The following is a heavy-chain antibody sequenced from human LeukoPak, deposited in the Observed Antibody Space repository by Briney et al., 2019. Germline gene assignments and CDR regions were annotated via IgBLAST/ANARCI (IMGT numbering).Heavy chain of an antibody. D-gene: IGHD2-21*02. J-gene: IGHJ3*02. CDR1: GFTFSSYA. CDR3: AKTYGGGDCYSRSDAFDI. CDR2: ISYDGSNR. V-gene: IGHV3-30*04. Sequence: GGSLRLSCAASGFTFSSYAMHWVRQAPGKGLDGVAVISYDGSNRYYEDSVKGRFTISRDNSKNTLYLQMNSLRAEDTAVSYCAKTYGGGDCYSRSDAFDIWGQGTMVTVSS.